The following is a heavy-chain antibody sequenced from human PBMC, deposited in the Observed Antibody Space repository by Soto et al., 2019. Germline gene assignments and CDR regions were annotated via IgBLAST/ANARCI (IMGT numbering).Heavy chain of an antibody. V-gene: IGHV3-64D*06. CDR2: ISSNGGST. Sequence: PGGSLRLSCSASGFTFSSYAMHWVRQAPGKGLEYVSAISSNGGSTYYADSVKGRFTISRDNSKNTLYLQMSSLRAEDTAVYYCVKASGGRYYYDSSGYYGNWGQGTLVTVSS. J-gene: IGHJ4*02. CDR3: VKASGGRYYYDSSGYYGN. CDR1: GFTFSSYA. D-gene: IGHD3-22*01.